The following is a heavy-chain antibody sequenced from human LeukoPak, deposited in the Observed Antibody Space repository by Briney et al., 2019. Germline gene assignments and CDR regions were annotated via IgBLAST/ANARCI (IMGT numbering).Heavy chain of an antibody. Sequence: PSETLSPTCTVSGGSISSGSYYWSLIRQPAGKGLEWIGRIYTSGSTNYNPSLKSRVTISVDTSKNQFSLKLSSVTAADTAVYYCARDGPLDYGDYYGMDVWGQGTTVTVSS. J-gene: IGHJ6*02. D-gene: IGHD4-17*01. CDR1: GGSISSGSYY. V-gene: IGHV4-61*02. CDR3: ARDGPLDYGDYYGMDV. CDR2: IYTSGST.